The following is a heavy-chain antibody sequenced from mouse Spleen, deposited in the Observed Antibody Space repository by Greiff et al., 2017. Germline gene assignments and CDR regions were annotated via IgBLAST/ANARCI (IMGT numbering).Heavy chain of an antibody. CDR1: GFTFSSFG. D-gene: IGHD1-2*01. V-gene: IGHV5-17*02. Sequence: EVHLVESGGGLVQPGGSRKLSCAASGFTFSSFGMHWVRQAPEKGLEWVAYISSGSSTIYYADTVKGRFTISRDNPKNTLFLQMTSLRSEDTAMYYCAKGGPLLRPGVYAMDYWGQGTSVTVSS. J-gene: IGHJ4*01. CDR3: AKGGPLLRPGVYAMDY. CDR2: ISSGSSTI.